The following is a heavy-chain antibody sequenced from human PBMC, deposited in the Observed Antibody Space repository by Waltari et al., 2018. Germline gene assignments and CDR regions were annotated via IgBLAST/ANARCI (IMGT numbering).Heavy chain of an antibody. Sequence: EVQLVESGGGLVKPGGSLRLSCAASGFTFSSYSMNWVRQAPGKGLEWVSSISSSSSYIYYADSVKGRFTISRDNAKNSLYLQMNSLRAEDTAVYYCARGCGKLDGGCSGYWGQGTLVTVSS. V-gene: IGHV3-21*01. CDR3: ARGCGKLDGGCSGY. D-gene: IGHD1-26*01. J-gene: IGHJ4*02. CDR2: ISSSSSYI. CDR1: GFTFSSYS.